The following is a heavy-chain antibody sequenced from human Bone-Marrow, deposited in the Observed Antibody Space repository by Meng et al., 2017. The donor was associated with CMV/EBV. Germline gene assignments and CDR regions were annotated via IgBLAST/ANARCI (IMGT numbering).Heavy chain of an antibody. CDR1: GFTFDDYT. D-gene: IGHD2-2*01. J-gene: IGHJ6*02. CDR2: ISWDGGST. Sequence: GGSLRLSCAASGFTFDDYTMHWVRQAPGKGLEWVSLISWDGGSTYYADSVKGRFTISRDNSKNSLYPQMNSLRTEGTALYYCAKDIGCSSTRCYHGMDVWGQGTTVTVSS. V-gene: IGHV3-43*01. CDR3: AKDIGCSSTRCYHGMDV.